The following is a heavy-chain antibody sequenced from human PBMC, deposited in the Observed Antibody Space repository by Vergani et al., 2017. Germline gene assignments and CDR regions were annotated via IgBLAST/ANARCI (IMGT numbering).Heavy chain of an antibody. V-gene: IGHV4-59*01. CDR3: ARVPGYCSSTSCPVDY. J-gene: IGHJ4*02. CDR2: IYYSGST. Sequence: QVQLQESGPGLVKPSETLSLTCTVSGGSISSYYWSWIRKPPGKGLEWIGYIYYSGSTNYNPSLKSRVTISVDTSKNQFSLKLSSVTAADTAVYYCARVPGYCSSTSCPVDYWGQGTLVTVSS. CDR1: GGSISSYY. D-gene: IGHD2-2*03.